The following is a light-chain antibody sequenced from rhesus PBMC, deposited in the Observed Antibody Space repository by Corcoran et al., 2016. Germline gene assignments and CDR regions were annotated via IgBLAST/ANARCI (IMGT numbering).Light chain of an antibody. Sequence: DIQMTQSPSSLSASVGDTVTITCRASQGISSYLNWFQQKPGNAPKLLIYAASRLESGVPSRFSGSGSWTECTLPISSLQPEDFAAYYCLQHNSYPYSFGQGTKVEIK. J-gene: IGKJ2*01. V-gene: IGKV1-28*01. CDR3: LQHNSYPYS. CDR2: AAS. CDR1: QGISSY.